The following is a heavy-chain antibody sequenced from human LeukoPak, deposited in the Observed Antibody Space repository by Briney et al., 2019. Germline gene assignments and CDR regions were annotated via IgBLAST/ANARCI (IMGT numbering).Heavy chain of an antibody. CDR1: GGTFSSYA. J-gene: IGHJ2*01. Sequence: SVKVSCKASGGTFSSYAISWVRQAPGQGLEWMGGIIPIFGTANYAQKFQGRVTITADESTSTVYMELSSLRSEDTAVYYCARDWKGNQWEVGLVIGLWGRGTLVAVSS. CDR2: IIPIFGTA. D-gene: IGHD1-26*01. CDR3: ARDWKGNQWEVGLVIGL. V-gene: IGHV1-69*13.